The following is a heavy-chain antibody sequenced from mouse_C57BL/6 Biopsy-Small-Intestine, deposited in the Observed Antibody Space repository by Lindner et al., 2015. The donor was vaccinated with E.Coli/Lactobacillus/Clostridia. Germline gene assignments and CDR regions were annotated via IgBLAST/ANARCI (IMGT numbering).Heavy chain of an antibody. J-gene: IGHJ3*01. Sequence: VQLQESGPELVKPGASVKISCKASGYSFTDYNMNWVKQNNGRSLEWIGLINPKSGTNNYNQKFKGKATLTVDQSSSTAYMQLNGLTSEDSAVYYCADWAYWGQGTLVTVSA. D-gene: IGHD4-1*01. CDR3: ADWAY. CDR1: GYSFTDYN. CDR2: INPKSGTN. V-gene: IGHV1-39*01.